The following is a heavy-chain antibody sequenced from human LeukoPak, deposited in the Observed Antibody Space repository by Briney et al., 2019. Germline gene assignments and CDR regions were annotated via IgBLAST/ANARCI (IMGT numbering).Heavy chain of an antibody. CDR1: GFTLNNYG. CDR3: AKNYYSDTSAYFRYAFDI. J-gene: IGHJ3*02. Sequence: GGSLRLSCAASGFTLNNYGIHWVRQAPGKGLEWVAFIRYDGTNEYYADSVKGRFTISRDNSKNTLYLEMDSLRAEDTAVYYCAKNYYSDTSAYFRYAFDIWGQGTVVTVSS. CDR2: IRYDGTNE. D-gene: IGHD3-22*01. V-gene: IGHV3-30*02.